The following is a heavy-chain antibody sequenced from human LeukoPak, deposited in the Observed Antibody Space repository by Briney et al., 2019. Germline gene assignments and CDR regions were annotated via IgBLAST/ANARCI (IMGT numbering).Heavy chain of an antibody. J-gene: IGHJ4*02. D-gene: IGHD6-13*01. Sequence: ASVKVSCKASGYTFTSYGISWVRQAPGQGLEWMGWMNPNSGNTGYAQKFQGRVTITRNTSISTAYMELSSLRSVDTAVYYCARLPIAAAGTWGQGTLVTVSS. V-gene: IGHV1-8*03. CDR3: ARLPIAAAGT. CDR1: GYTFTSYG. CDR2: MNPNSGNT.